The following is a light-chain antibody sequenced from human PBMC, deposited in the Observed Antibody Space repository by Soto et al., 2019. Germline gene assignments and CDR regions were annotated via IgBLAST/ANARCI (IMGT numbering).Light chain of an antibody. Sequence: EIVLTQSPATLSLSPGERATLSCRASQSVSTYLAWYQQKPGQAPRLLIYEASNRASGIPARFSGSGSGTDSTLTISSLEPEDFAVYYCQQRSNGPSYTFGQGTKLEIK. CDR3: QQRSNGPSYT. CDR2: EAS. CDR1: QSVSTY. V-gene: IGKV3-11*01. J-gene: IGKJ2*01.